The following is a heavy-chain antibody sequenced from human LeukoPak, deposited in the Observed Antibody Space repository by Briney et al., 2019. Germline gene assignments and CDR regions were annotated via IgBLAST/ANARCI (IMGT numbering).Heavy chain of an antibody. Sequence: GGSLRLSCAASGFTFSSYSMNWVRQAPGKGLEWVSSISSSSSYVYYADSVKGRFTISRDNAKNSLYLQMNSLRAEDTAVYYCARRMPSSGYRTFDYWGQGTLVTVSS. CDR1: GFTFSSYS. V-gene: IGHV3-21*01. D-gene: IGHD3-22*01. CDR3: ARRMPSSGYRTFDY. CDR2: ISSSSSYV. J-gene: IGHJ4*02.